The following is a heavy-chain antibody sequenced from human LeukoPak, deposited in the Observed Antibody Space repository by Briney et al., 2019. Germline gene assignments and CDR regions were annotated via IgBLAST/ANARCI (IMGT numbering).Heavy chain of an antibody. CDR3: ATAGNYRFDN. CDR2: MNSDGSTT. J-gene: IGHJ4*02. D-gene: IGHD1-7*01. Sequence: GGSLRLSCAASGFTLSTTWLHWVRQTPGEGLVWVSRMNSDGSTTNYADSVKGRFTISRDNAKSTLYLQMNNLRVEDTAVYYCATAGNYRFDNWGQGTLVTVSP. V-gene: IGHV3-74*01. CDR1: GFTLSTTW.